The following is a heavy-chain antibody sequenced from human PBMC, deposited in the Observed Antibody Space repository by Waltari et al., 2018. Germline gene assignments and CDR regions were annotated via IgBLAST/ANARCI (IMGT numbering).Heavy chain of an antibody. J-gene: IGHJ4*02. CDR3: TSDHGLSWPLD. Sequence: EVHLVESGGGLVHPGDSVRLSCAASGVIVRNNYMSWVRQPPRKGLEWVSVIYRGGETYYADSVKGRFTISRDNSKNTQDLQMNNVRAEDTAVYYCTSDHGLSWPLDWGQGTMVTVSS. V-gene: IGHV3-53*01. D-gene: IGHD6-13*01. CDR1: GVIVRNNY. CDR2: IYRGGET.